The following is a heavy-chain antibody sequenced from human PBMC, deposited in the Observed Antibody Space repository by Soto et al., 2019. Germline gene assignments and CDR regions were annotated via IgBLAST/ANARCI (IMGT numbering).Heavy chain of an antibody. CDR3: ARDHSPSVLLVYATY. CDR1: GYTFTSYG. D-gene: IGHD2-8*01. J-gene: IGHJ4*02. CDR2: ISAYNGNT. Sequence: ASVKVSCKASGYTFTSYGISWVRQAPGQGLEWMGWISAYNGNTNYAQKLQGRVTMTTDTSTSTAYMELRSLRSDDTAVYYCARDHSPSVLLVYATYWGQGTLVTVSS. V-gene: IGHV1-18*01.